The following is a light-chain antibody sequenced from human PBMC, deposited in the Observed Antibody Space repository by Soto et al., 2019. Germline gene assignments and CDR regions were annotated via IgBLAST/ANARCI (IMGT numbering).Light chain of an antibody. CDR3: QQYNNWPPLT. CDR2: GAS. CDR1: QSVSSN. V-gene: IGKV3-15*01. Sequence: EIVMTQSPATLSVSPGERATLSCRASQSVSSNLAWYQQKPGQAPRLLIYGASPRGTCFPARFSGSGSGTEFTLTISSLQSEDFAVYYCQQYNNWPPLTVGGGTKVDIK. J-gene: IGKJ4*02.